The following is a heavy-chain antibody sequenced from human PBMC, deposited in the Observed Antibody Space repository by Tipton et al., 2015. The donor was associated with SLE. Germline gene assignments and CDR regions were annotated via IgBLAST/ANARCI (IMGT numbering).Heavy chain of an antibody. V-gene: IGHV3-23*03. CDR2: VYSGGNT. CDR3: AKASRVQYESWSGHFDE. Sequence: GSLRLSCAASGFSFSNYAMSWVRQAPGKGLEWVSSVYSGGNTYYVESVDGRFTISRDNSDNTLYVRMNNLRVEDTAIYYCAKASRVQYESWSGHFDEWGLGTLGTVAS. J-gene: IGHJ4*02. CDR1: GFSFSNYA. D-gene: IGHD3-3*01.